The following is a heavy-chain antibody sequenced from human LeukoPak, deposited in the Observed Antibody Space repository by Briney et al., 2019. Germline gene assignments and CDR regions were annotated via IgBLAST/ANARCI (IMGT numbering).Heavy chain of an antibody. D-gene: IGHD3-22*01. J-gene: IGHJ4*02. Sequence: SATLSLTCTVSGGSISSSSYYWGWLRHPPGKGLEWIGIIYYSGSTYYNPSLNSRVTIAVDTSKNQFFLKLSSVTAADTALYYCARLGSAGYYDSSGSRRAALDYWGQGTLVTVSS. CDR1: GGSISSSSYY. V-gene: IGHV4-39*01. CDR3: ARLGSAGYYDSSGSRRAALDY. CDR2: IYYSGST.